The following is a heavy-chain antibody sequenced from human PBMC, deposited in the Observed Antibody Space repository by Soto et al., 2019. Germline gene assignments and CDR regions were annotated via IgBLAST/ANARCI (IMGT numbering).Heavy chain of an antibody. CDR3: ARDRVVVIPPPRFDY. V-gene: IGHV1-18*01. Sequence: QVQLVQSGAEVKKPGASVKVSCNASGYTFTSYGISWVRQAPGQGLEWMGWISAYNGNTNYAQKLQGRVTMTTDTATSTAYMELRSLRSDDTAVYYCARDRVVVIPPPRFDYWGQGTLVTVSS. J-gene: IGHJ4*02. CDR2: ISAYNGNT. CDR1: GYTFTSYG. D-gene: IGHD3-22*01.